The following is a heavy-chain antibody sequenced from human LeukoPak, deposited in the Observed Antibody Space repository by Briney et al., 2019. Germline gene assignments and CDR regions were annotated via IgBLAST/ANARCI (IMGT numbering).Heavy chain of an antibody. CDR2: ISHSGST. Sequence: SETLSLTCAVSGSSIRSSNWWSWVRPPPGKGLEWIGEISHSGSTNYNPSLKSRVTISVDKSKNQFSLKLSSVAAADTAIYYCARGMRDSRALDYWGQGTLVTVSS. CDR1: GSSIRSSNW. D-gene: IGHD3-22*01. V-gene: IGHV4-4*02. J-gene: IGHJ4*02. CDR3: ARGMRDSRALDY.